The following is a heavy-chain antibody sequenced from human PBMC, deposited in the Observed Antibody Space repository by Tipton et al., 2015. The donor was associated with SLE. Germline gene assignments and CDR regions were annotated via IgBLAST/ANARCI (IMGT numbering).Heavy chain of an antibody. D-gene: IGHD2-15*01. CDR3: ARLGGSGFDY. CDR2: LYYTGST. Sequence: TLSLTCTVSRGSISSGSYYWGWIRQPPGRGLEWIRSLYYTGSTYYNPSLKSRVTISVDTSKNQFSLKLSSVTAADTAVYYCARLGGSGFDYWGQGTLVTVSS. J-gene: IGHJ4*02. CDR1: RGSISSGSYY. V-gene: IGHV4-39*01.